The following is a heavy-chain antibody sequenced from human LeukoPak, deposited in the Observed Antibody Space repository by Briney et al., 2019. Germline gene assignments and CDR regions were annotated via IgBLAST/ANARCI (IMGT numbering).Heavy chain of an antibody. Sequence: GGSLRLSCAASGFTFSSYGMHWVRQAPGKGLEWVAVIWYDGSNKYYADSVKGRFTISRDNSKNTLYLQMTSLRAEDTAVYYCARGAGYSSSWFDYWGQGTLVTVSS. D-gene: IGHD6-13*01. CDR1: GFTFSSYG. CDR3: ARGAGYSSSWFDY. V-gene: IGHV3-33*01. CDR2: IWYDGSNK. J-gene: IGHJ4*02.